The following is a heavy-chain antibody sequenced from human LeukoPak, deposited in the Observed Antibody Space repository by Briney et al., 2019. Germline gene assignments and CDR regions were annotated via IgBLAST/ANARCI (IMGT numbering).Heavy chain of an antibody. Sequence: GGSLRLSCAASGFTFDDYAMHWVRQAPGKGLEWVSGISWNSGSIGYADSVKGRFTISRDNAKNSLYLQMNSLRAEDTALYYCAKEMATTWDHWYFDLWGRGTLVTVSS. J-gene: IGHJ2*01. V-gene: IGHV3-9*01. CDR3: AKEMATTWDHWYFDL. CDR2: ISWNSGSI. D-gene: IGHD5-24*01. CDR1: GFTFDDYA.